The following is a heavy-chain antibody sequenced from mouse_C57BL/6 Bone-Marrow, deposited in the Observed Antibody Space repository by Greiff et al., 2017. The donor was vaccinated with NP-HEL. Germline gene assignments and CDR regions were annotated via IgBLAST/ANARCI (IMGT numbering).Heavy chain of an antibody. CDR1: GFNIKDDY. V-gene: IGHV14-4*01. Sequence: EVQLQQSGAELVRPGASVKLSCTVSGFNIKDDYMHWVKQRPEQGLEWIGWIDPENGDNEYASKLQGKATITADTSSNTAYLQLCSLTSEDTAVYYCTTGGSSPYAMDYWGQGTSVTVSS. J-gene: IGHJ4*01. CDR3: TTGGSSPYAMDY. D-gene: IGHD1-1*01. CDR2: IDPENGDN.